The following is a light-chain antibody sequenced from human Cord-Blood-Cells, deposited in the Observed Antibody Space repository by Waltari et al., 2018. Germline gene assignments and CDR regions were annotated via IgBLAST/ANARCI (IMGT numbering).Light chain of an antibody. CDR1: QSISSY. CDR3: QQSYSTLRRT. Sequence: DIQMTQSPSSLSASVGDRVTITCRASQSISSYLNWYQQKPGKAPKLLIYAASSLQSGVPSRFSCSGSGTDFTLTISSLQPEDFATYYCQQSYSTLRRTFGQGTKVEIK. V-gene: IGKV1-39*01. CDR2: AAS. J-gene: IGKJ1*01.